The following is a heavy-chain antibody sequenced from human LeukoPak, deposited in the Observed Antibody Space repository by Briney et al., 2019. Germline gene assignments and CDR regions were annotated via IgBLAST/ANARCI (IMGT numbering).Heavy chain of an antibody. CDR3: ARWGNDYSQFDS. V-gene: IGHV3-23*01. D-gene: IGHD4-11*01. Sequence: PGGSLRLSCAASGFTFSSYAMSWVRQAPGEGLEWVSAISGSGGSTYYADSVKGRFTISRDNSKNTLFLRMNSLRTEDTAVYFCARWGNDYSQFDSWGQGTLVTVS. J-gene: IGHJ4*02. CDR1: GFTFSSYA. CDR2: ISGSGGST.